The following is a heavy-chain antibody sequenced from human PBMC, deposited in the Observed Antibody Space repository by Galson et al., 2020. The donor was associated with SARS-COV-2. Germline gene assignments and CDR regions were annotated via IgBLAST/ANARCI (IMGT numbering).Heavy chain of an antibody. CDR1: GGSISSSSYY. J-gene: IGHJ3*02. D-gene: IGHD3-22*01. CDR3: ARAPLGNIYYYDRLADACDI. CDR2: IYYSWST. V-gene: IGHV4-39*07. Sequence: SETLSLTCTVSGGSISSSSYYWGWIRQPPGKGLEWIGSIYYSWSTYYNPSLKSRVTISVDTSKNQFSLKLSSVTAADTAVYYCARAPLGNIYYYDRLADACDIWGQVTMVTVSS.